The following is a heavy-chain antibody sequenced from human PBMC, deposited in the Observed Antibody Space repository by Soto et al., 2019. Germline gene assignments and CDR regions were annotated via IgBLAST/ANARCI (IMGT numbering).Heavy chain of an antibody. CDR3: ARGLPGYSSSSGAVFDF. V-gene: IGHV4-4*07. J-gene: IGHJ4*02. CDR1: GCSISGYF. D-gene: IGHD6-6*01. Sequence: SETLSLTCPVSGCSISGYFWSWIRQPAGKGLEWIGRIYTTGSTNFNPSLKSRVSMSVDTSKNQFSLKLSSVTAADTAVYYCARGLPGYSSSSGAVFDFWGQGTLVTVSS. CDR2: IYTTGST.